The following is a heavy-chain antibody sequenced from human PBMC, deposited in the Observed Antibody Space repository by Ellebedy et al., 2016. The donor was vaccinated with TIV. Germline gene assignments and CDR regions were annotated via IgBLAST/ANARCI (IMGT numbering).Heavy chain of an antibody. CDR3: ARHNSGYVDY. Sequence: MPSETLSLTCTVSGGSMTNYYRSWIRQSPGKGLEWIGNISYSGRTNYNPSLKSRLTISVDTSKNQFSLKLSSVTAADTAVYYCARHNSGYVDYWGQGTLVTVSS. V-gene: IGHV4-59*08. CDR1: GGSMTNYY. D-gene: IGHD2/OR15-2a*01. J-gene: IGHJ4*02. CDR2: ISYSGRT.